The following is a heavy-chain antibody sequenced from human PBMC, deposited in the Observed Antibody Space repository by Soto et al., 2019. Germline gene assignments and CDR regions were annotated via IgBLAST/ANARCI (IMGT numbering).Heavy chain of an antibody. CDR3: WTCPSYYCDGRGSHYHHYGVDV. Sequence: PGESLKISCKGSGYSFTSYWIGWVRQMAGKGLEWMGIIYPGDSDTRYSPSFQGQVTISADKGISTAYLQWSSLEASDTAMYCCWTCPSYYCDGRGSHYHHYGVDVWGDGSRVTGSS. CDR1: GYSFTSYW. CDR2: IYPGDSDT. J-gene: IGHJ6*04. V-gene: IGHV5-51*01. D-gene: IGHD3-22*01.